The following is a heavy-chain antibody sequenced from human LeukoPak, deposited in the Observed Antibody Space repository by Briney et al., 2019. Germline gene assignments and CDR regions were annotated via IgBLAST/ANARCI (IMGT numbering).Heavy chain of an antibody. CDR2: IYPSGST. CDR3: ARDDIAVAGTDAFDI. Sequence: SETLSLTCTVSGGSISTYYWSWIRQPAGKGLEWIGRIYPSGSTNYNPSLKSRVTISVDTSKNQFSLKLSSVTAADTAVYYCARDDIAVAGTDAFDIWGQGTMVTVSS. V-gene: IGHV4-4*07. CDR1: GGSISTYY. J-gene: IGHJ3*02. D-gene: IGHD6-19*01.